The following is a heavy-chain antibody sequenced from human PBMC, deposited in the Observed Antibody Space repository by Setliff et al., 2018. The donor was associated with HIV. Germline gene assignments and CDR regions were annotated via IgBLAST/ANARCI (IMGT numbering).Heavy chain of an antibody. Sequence: SETLSLTCVVSGYSISSGYYWDWIRQPPGKGLEWMANIFHSASTNYNPSLKSRVTISIDTSKNQFSLKLTSVTAADTAVYDCARRGAYGYDYLDYWGPGTLVTVSS. V-gene: IGHV4-38-2*01. D-gene: IGHD5-12*01. CDR1: GYSISSGYY. J-gene: IGHJ4*02. CDR2: IFHSAST. CDR3: ARRGAYGYDYLDY.